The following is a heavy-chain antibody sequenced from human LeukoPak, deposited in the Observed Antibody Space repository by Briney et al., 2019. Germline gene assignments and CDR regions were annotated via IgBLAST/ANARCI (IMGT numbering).Heavy chain of an antibody. CDR1: GFSVTNNY. Sequence: GGSLKLSCAASGFSVTNNYMTWVRQAPGKGLEWVSVFYVGGATYYADSVKGRFTISRDNSENTLYLQMKSLRAEDTAVYYCARGDGYNFFDYWGQGTLVTVSS. V-gene: IGHV3-53*01. CDR3: ARGDGYNFFDY. D-gene: IGHD5-24*01. J-gene: IGHJ4*02. CDR2: FYVGGAT.